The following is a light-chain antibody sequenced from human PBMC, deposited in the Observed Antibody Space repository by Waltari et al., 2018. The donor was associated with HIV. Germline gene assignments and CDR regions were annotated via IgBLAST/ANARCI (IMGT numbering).Light chain of an antibody. CDR2: EDS. CDR1: KIGSKI. CDR3: QVWDSGSDHVV. Sequence: SYVLTQPPSVSVAPGKTARISCGGNKIGSKIVHWYQHKPGQAPVLVIYEDSHRPSGIPERFSGSTTGNTATLTISRVQAGDEADYYCQVWDSGSDHVVFGGGTKLTVL. V-gene: IGLV3-21*04. J-gene: IGLJ2*01.